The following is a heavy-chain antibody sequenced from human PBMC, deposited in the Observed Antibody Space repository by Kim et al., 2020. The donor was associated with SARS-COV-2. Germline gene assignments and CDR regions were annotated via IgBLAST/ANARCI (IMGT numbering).Heavy chain of an antibody. V-gene: IGHV4-39*07. CDR1: GGSISSSSYY. CDR3: ARGGRYFDWLLYGDFDY. Sequence: SETLSLTCTVSGGSISSSSYYWGWIRQPPGKGLEWIGSIYYSGSTYYNPSLKSRVTISVDTSKNQFSLKLSSVTAADTAVYYCARGGRYFDWLLYGDFDYWGQGTLVTVSS. J-gene: IGHJ4*02. CDR2: IYYSGST. D-gene: IGHD3-9*01.